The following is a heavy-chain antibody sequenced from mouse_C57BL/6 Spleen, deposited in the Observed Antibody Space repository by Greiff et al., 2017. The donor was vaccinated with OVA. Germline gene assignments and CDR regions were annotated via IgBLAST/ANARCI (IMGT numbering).Heavy chain of an antibody. V-gene: IGHV1-52*01. J-gene: IGHJ4*01. D-gene: IGHD2-1*01. Sequence: QVQLKQPGAELVRPGSSVKLSCKASGYTFTSYWMHWVKQRPIQGLEWIGNIDPSDSETHYNQKFKDKATLTVDKSSSTAYMQLSSLTSEDSAVYYCARGEVLLPMDYWGQGTSVTVSS. CDR3: ARGEVLLPMDY. CDR1: GYTFTSYW. CDR2: IDPSDSET.